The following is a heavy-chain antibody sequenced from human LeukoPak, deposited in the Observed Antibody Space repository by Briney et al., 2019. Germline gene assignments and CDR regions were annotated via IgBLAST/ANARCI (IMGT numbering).Heavy chain of an antibody. V-gene: IGHV3-7*03. Sequence: GGSLRLSCAASGFTFSSSWMSWVRQAPGKGLEWVANIKEDGSEKYYVDSVKGRFTISRDNAKSSLSLQMSSLRAEDTAVYYCAKDRLRFSYWGQGTLVTVSS. J-gene: IGHJ4*02. CDR1: GFTFSSSW. CDR2: IKEDGSEK. D-gene: IGHD3-16*01. CDR3: AKDRLRFSY.